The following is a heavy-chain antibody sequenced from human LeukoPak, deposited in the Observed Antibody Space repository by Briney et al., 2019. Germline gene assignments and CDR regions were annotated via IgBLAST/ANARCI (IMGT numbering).Heavy chain of an antibody. D-gene: IGHD1-26*01. V-gene: IGHV4-38-2*02. J-gene: IGHJ5*02. CDR1: AYSISDGFV. CDR3: TRLSHVAGAPKVSWFDP. CDR2: IYHSGTS. Sequence: SGTLSLTCTVSAYSISDGFVWGWIRQAPGKGLEWIGSIYHSGTSYYNPSLKSRTSMSVDTSKNQFSLNLSSVTAADTAVYYCTRLSHVAGAPKVSWFDPWGQGTLVTVSS.